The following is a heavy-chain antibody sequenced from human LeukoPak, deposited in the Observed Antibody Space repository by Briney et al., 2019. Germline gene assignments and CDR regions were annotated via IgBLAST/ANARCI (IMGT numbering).Heavy chain of an antibody. D-gene: IGHD3-22*01. CDR2: ISSNGGST. CDR3: ARSMRGAYYYDSSGSFDI. J-gene: IGHJ3*02. Sequence: GGSLRLSCAASGFTFSSYAMHWVRQAPGKGLGYVSAISSNGGSTYYANSVKGRFTISRDNSKNTLYLQMGSLRAEDMAVYYCARSMRGAYYYDSSGSFDIWGQGTMVTVSS. CDR1: GFTFSSYA. V-gene: IGHV3-64*01.